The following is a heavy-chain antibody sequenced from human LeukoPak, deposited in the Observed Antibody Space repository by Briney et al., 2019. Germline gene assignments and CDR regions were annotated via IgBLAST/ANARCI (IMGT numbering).Heavy chain of an antibody. Sequence: WGSLRLSCAASGFTFSSYAMSGVRQAPGKGLEWVSAISGSGGSTYYADSVKGRFTISRDNSKNTLYLQMNSLRAEDTAVYYCAKDPALRFSEWLPPLYFDYWGQGTLVTVSS. J-gene: IGHJ4*02. V-gene: IGHV3-23*01. D-gene: IGHD3-3*01. CDR2: ISGSGGST. CDR1: GFTFSSYA. CDR3: AKDPALRFSEWLPPLYFDY.